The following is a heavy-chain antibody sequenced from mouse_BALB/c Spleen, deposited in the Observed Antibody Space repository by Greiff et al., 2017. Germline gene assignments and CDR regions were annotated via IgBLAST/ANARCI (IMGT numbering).Heavy chain of an antibody. CDR3: TRESSYAFDY. CDR2: INPSNGGT. V-gene: IGHV1S81*02. J-gene: IGHJ2*01. Sequence: QVQLQQPGAELVKPGASVKLSCKASGYTFTSYYMYWVKQRPGQGLEWIGGINPSNGGTNFNEKFKSKATLTVDKSSSTAYMQLSSLTSEDSAVYYCTRESSYAFDYWGQGTTLTVSS. D-gene: IGHD1-1*01. CDR1: GYTFTSYY.